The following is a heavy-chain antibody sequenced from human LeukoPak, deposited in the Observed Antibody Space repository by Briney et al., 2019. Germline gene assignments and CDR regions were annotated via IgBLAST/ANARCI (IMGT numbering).Heavy chain of an antibody. J-gene: IGHJ4*02. Sequence: SETLSLICAVSGGSIRRDGTLWGWIRQPPGKGLVWIGTISHGGRTYYNPSLKSRVTVSVETTKNQFSLNLTSATAADTAVDCCAGHGECIGDCYRNWGQGTLVTVYS. CDR3: AGHGECIGDCYRN. CDR2: ISHGGRT. CDR1: GGSIRRDGTL. D-gene: IGHD2-21*02. V-gene: IGHV4-39*01.